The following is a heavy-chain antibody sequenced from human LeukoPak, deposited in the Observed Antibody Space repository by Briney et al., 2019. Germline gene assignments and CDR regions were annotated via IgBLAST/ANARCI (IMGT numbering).Heavy chain of an antibody. J-gene: IGHJ5*02. D-gene: IGHD4-17*01. CDR2: ISAYNGNT. CDR1: GYTFTSYG. CDR3: ARDPGESADYGGDGIDP. V-gene: IGHV1-18*01. Sequence: ASVKVSCKASGYTFTSYGISWVRQAPGQGLEWMGWISAYNGNTNYAQKLQGRVTMTTDTSTSTAYMELRSLRSDDTAVYYCARDPGESADYGGDGIDPWGQGTLLTVSS.